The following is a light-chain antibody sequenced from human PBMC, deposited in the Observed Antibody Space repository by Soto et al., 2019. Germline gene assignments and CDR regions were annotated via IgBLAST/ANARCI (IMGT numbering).Light chain of an antibody. Sequence: QSVLTQPPSASGTPGQRVTISCSRSSSNIGSNYVYWYQQLPGTAPKLLIYRNNQRPSGVPDRFSGSKSGTSASLAISGLRSEDEADYHCAAWDDSLSGVVFGGGTKLTVL. V-gene: IGLV1-47*01. CDR2: RNN. J-gene: IGLJ2*01. CDR1: SSNIGSNY. CDR3: AAWDDSLSGVV.